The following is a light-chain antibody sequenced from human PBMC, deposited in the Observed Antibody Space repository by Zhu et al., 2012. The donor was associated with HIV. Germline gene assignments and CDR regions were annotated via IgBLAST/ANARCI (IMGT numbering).Light chain of an antibody. V-gene: IGKV3-15*01. CDR2: GAS. J-gene: IGKJ2*01. CDR3: QQYNNWPPIYT. CDR1: QSVNSN. Sequence: EIVLTQSPATLSVSPGERATLSCRASQSVNSNLAWYQQRPDQAPSLLIYGASTRATGIPARFSGSGSGTEFTLTISSMESEDFAVYYCQQYNNWPPIYTFGQGTKLEIK.